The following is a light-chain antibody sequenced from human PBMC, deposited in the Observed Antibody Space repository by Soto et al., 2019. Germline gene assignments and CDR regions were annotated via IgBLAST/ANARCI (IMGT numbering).Light chain of an antibody. J-gene: IGKJ1*01. V-gene: IGKV3-20*01. CDR1: QSVTSNY. CDR2: GAS. CDR3: QQYGSLSWT. Sequence: EIVLTQSPATLSLSPGERATLSCRASQSVTSNYIAWYQQKPGQAPRLLIFGASLRATGIPDRFSGSGSGTDFTLTISRLEPEDFAVYYCQQYGSLSWTFGQGTKGDIK.